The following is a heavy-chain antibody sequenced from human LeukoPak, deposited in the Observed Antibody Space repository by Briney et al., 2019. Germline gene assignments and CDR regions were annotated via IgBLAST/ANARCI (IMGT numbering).Heavy chain of an antibody. J-gene: IGHJ4*02. CDR3: AKDGYSYGSYYFDY. CDR1: GFTFSSYA. V-gene: IGHV3-23*01. D-gene: IGHD5-18*01. Sequence: QSGGSLRLSCAASGFTFSSYAMSWVRQAPGKGPEWVSAISGSGGSTYYADSVKGRFTISRDNSKNTLYLQMNSLRAEDTAVYYCAKDGYSYGSYYFDYWGQGTLVTVSS. CDR2: ISGSGGST.